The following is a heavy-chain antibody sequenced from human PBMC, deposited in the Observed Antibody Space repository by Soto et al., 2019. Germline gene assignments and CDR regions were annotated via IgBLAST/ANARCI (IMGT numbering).Heavy chain of an antibody. CDR1: GFNFGFFG. J-gene: IGHJ4*02. D-gene: IGHD1-26*01. CDR2: ISGDGINT. V-gene: IGHV3-30*03. Sequence: QIQLVESGGDVVQPGKSLRLSCAASGFNFGFFGMHWVRQAPGKGLEWVAFISGDGINTQYADSVRGRFALSRDYSRKTMYLHMDSLRYEGTALYYCARGHLSFDFDSWGLGTLVTVSS. CDR3: ARGHLSFDFDS.